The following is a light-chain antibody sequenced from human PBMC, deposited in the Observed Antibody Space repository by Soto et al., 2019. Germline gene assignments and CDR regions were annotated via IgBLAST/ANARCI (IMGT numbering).Light chain of an antibody. CDR3: QKCDYPPI. CDR2: DAS. CDR1: HDITSY. J-gene: IGKJ3*01. Sequence: DIQMTQSPSSLSASVGDRVTITCQASHDITSYLNWYQHKPGKAPKLLIYDASILEAGVPSRFGGSGSGTDFTFTISSLQHEDVATYYCQKCDYPPIFGPGTTVDFK. V-gene: IGKV1-33*01.